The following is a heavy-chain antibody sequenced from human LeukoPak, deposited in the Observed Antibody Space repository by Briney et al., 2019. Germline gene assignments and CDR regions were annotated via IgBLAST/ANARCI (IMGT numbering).Heavy chain of an antibody. D-gene: IGHD1-20*01. CDR2: INPSSGNT. V-gene: IGHV1-46*01. CDR3: ARHSLIGTTPFDY. CDR1: GYTFISYY. J-gene: IGHJ4*02. Sequence: RGASVKVSCKASGYTFISYYIHSVRQAPGQGLEWMGLINPSSGNTPYAQQFQGRVTMIRDTATSTVYMELSSLRSEDTAVYYCARHSLIGTTPFDYWGQGTLVTVPS.